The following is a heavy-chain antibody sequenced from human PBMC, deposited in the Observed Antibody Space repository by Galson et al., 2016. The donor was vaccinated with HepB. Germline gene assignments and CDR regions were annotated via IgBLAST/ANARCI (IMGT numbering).Heavy chain of an antibody. V-gene: IGHV3-73*01. CDR1: GFTFSGTA. Sequence: SLRLSCAASGFTFSGTAMHWVRQASGKGLEWLGRIRSKVNNYATAYVAPVTGRFTISRDDSKNTAYLQMNSLKIEDTAVYYCLVEGVDHWGQGTLVTVSS. CDR3: LVEGVDH. J-gene: IGHJ4*02. CDR2: IRSKVNNYAT. D-gene: IGHD2-8*02.